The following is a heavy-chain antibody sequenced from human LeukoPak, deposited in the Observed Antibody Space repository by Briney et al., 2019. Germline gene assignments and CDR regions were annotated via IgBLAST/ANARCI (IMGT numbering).Heavy chain of an antibody. Sequence: GGSLRLSCAASGSTFSSYWMTWVRQAPGKGLEWVGNINQEGRDKNYVVSVKGRFTISRDNAKNSLYLQMNNLRAEDTAVYYCARDIRYFDLWGRGTLVTVSS. CDR2: INQEGRDK. CDR3: ARDIRYFDL. CDR1: GSTFSSYW. V-gene: IGHV3-7*01. J-gene: IGHJ2*01.